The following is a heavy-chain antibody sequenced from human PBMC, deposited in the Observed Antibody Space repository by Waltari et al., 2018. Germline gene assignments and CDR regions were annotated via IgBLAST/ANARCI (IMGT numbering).Heavy chain of an antibody. V-gene: IGHV3-33*01. D-gene: IGHD1-1*01. CDR2: IWFDGSRK. Sequence: QVQLVESGGGVVQPGRSLRLSCVASGFTFREYGVHWVRQASGKGLEWLAVIWFDGSRKEYADSVKGRFTVSRDNSKNTLFLQMNSLRIDDTAIYYCARTFSNFDPFDIWGQGTVVTVS. J-gene: IGHJ3*02. CDR3: ARTFSNFDPFDI. CDR1: GFTFREYG.